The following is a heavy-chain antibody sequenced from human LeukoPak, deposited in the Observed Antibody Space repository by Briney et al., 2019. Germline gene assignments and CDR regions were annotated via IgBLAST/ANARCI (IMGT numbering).Heavy chain of an antibody. V-gene: IGHV3-30*17. J-gene: IGHJ4*02. Sequence: QSGGSLRLSCAASGFTFSSYALHWVRQAPAKGREWVAVISYDGTNKYHADAVKGRFTISRDNSKNTLYLQMNSLRAEDTAVYYCARDSTYYYDSGSSGPHYFDYWGQGTLVTVSS. CDR1: GFTFSSYA. CDR2: ISYDGTNK. D-gene: IGHD3-10*01. CDR3: ARDSTYYYDSGSSGPHYFDY.